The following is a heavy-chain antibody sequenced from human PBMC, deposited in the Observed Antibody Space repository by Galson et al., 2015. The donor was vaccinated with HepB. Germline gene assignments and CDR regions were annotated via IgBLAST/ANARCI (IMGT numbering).Heavy chain of an antibody. Sequence: SLRLSCAASGFTFSSYGMHWVRQAPGKGLEWVAFIRYDGSNKYYADSVKGRFTISRDNSKNTLYLQMNSLRAEDTAVYYSILGGRYSSSWYAPFDYWGQGTLVTVSS. V-gene: IGHV3-30*02. D-gene: IGHD6-13*01. CDR1: GFTFSSYG. CDR3: ILGGRYSSSWYAPFDY. CDR2: IRYDGSNK. J-gene: IGHJ4*02.